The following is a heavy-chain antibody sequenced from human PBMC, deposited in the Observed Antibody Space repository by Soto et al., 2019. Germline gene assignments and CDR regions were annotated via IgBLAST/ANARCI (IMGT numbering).Heavy chain of an antibody. CDR3: ASQARGDFGPFDS. J-gene: IGHJ4*02. CDR2: IFYGGST. CDR1: GGSLSTGDYY. Sequence: QVQLQESGPGLVKPSQTLALTCTVSGGSLSTGDYYWNWIRQPPGKGLEYIGYIFYGGSTFYNPSLKSRLTISVDTSKNQFSLKLTSVTAADKAVYFCASQARGDFGPFDSWGQGTLVTVSS. V-gene: IGHV4-30-4*01. D-gene: IGHD4-17*01.